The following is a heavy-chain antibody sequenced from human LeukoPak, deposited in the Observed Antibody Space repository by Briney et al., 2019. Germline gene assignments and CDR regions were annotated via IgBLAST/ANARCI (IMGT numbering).Heavy chain of an antibody. Sequence: PGGSLRLSCAASGFTFSNYALSWVRQAPGKGLEWVSAISGSGGSIHYADFVKGRFTISRDNSKNTLYLQMNSLRAEDTAVYYCAKGGSSLYYYVSYWGQGTVVTVSS. D-gene: IGHD3-22*01. J-gene: IGHJ4*02. CDR3: AKGGSSLYYYVSY. V-gene: IGHV3-23*01. CDR1: GFTFSNYA. CDR2: ISGSGGSI.